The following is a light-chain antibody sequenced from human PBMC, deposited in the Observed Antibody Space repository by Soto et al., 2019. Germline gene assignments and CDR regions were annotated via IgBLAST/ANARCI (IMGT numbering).Light chain of an antibody. CDR1: QSGSSSY. V-gene: IGKV3-20*01. J-gene: IGKJ4*01. Sequence: EIVLTQSPGTLSLSPGERATLSCRASQSGSSSYLAWYQQKPGQAPRLLIYGASSRATGIPDRFSGSGSGTDFTLTISRLEPEDFAVYYCQLYGSSPPVTFGGGTKVEIK. CDR3: QLYGSSPPVT. CDR2: GAS.